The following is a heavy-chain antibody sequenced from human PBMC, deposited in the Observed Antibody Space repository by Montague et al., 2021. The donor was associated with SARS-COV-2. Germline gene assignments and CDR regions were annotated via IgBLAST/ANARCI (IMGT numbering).Heavy chain of an antibody. Sequence: SETLSLTCAVYGGSFSGYYWTWIRQPPRKGLEWIGEINHSGSTNNNPSLKSRVIISVDTSKNQFSLKLSSVTAADTAVYYCACGESTTRGVIDYSGLDFWGQGTLVTVSS. J-gene: IGHJ4*02. CDR1: GGSFSGYY. D-gene: IGHD2-15*01. CDR3: ACGESTTRGVIDYSGLDF. V-gene: IGHV4-34*01. CDR2: INHSGST.